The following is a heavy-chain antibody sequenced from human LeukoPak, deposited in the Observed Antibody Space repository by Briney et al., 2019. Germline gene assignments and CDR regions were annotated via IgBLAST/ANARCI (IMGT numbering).Heavy chain of an antibody. CDR2: INHSGST. CDR1: GGSLSGYY. J-gene: IGHJ4*02. Sequence: SETLSLTCAVYGGSLSGYYWSWIRQPPGKGLEWIGEINHSGSTNYNPSLKSRVTISVDTSKNQFSLKLSSVTAAGTAVYYCARVRGYSYGSDYWGQGTLVTVSS. CDR3: ARVRGYSYGSDY. V-gene: IGHV4-34*01. D-gene: IGHD5-18*01.